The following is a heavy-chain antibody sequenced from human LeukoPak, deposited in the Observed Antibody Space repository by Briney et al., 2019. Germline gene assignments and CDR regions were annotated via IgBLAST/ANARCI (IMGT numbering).Heavy chain of an antibody. Sequence: GGSLRLSCAASGFTFSSYWMHWIRQAPGKGLVWVSRINSDGSSTSYADSVKGRFTISRDNAKNSLYLQMNSLRAEDTAVYYCARAGIRYYGWFDPWGQGTLVTVSS. CDR2: INSDGSST. CDR1: GFTFSSYW. D-gene: IGHD3-3*01. CDR3: ARAGIRYYGWFDP. V-gene: IGHV3-74*01. J-gene: IGHJ5*02.